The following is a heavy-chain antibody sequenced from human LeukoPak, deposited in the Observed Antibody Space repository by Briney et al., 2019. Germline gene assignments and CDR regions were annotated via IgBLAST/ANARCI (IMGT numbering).Heavy chain of an antibody. CDR3: AKDLENPTDIVVVPAFDY. Sequence: PGGSLRLSCAASGFTFSSYAMSWVRQAPGKGLEWVSAISGSGGSTYYADSVKGRFTISRDNYKNTLYLQMNSLRAEDTAVYYCAKDLENPTDIVVVPAFDYWGQGTLVTVSS. CDR1: GFTFSSYA. D-gene: IGHD2-2*01. V-gene: IGHV3-23*01. J-gene: IGHJ4*02. CDR2: ISGSGGST.